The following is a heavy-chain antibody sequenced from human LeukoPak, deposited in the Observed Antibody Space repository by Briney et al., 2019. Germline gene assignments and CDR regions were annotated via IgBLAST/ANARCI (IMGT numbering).Heavy chain of an antibody. CDR3: ARSAQAYFDY. V-gene: IGHV4-34*01. D-gene: IGHD4/OR15-4a*01. Sequence: SETLSLTCAVYGGSFSGYYWSWIRQPPGKGLEWIGEINHSGSTNYNPSLESRVTISVDTSKNQFSLKLSSVTAADTAVYYCARSAQAYFDYWGQGTLVTVSS. CDR1: GGSFSGYY. J-gene: IGHJ4*02. CDR2: INHSGST.